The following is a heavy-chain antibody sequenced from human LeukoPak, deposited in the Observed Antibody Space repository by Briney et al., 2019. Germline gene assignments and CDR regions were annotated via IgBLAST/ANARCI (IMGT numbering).Heavy chain of an antibody. D-gene: IGHD6-13*01. V-gene: IGHV3-74*01. CDR3: AGGEPIAAAEVHFDY. CDR2: INSDGSST. J-gene: IGHJ4*03. Sequence: GGSLRLSCAASGFTFSSYWMHWVRQAPGKGLVWVSRINSDGSSTSYADSVKGRFTISRDNAKNTLYLQMNSLRAEDTAVYYCAGGEPIAAAEVHFDYWGHGNLVTVSS. CDR1: GFTFSSYW.